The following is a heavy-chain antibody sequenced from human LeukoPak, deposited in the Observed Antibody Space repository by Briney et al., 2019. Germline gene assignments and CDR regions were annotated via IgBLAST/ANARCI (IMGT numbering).Heavy chain of an antibody. Sequence: GGSLTLSCAASGFTFSGSAMHWVRQASGKGLEWVGRIRSKANSYATAYAASVKGRFTISRDDSKNTAYLQMNSLKTEDTAVYYCTTHYYYILEGGDYWGQGTLVTVSS. CDR1: GFTFSGSA. CDR3: TTHYYYILEGGDY. J-gene: IGHJ4*02. V-gene: IGHV3-73*01. CDR2: IRSKANSYAT. D-gene: IGHD3-22*01.